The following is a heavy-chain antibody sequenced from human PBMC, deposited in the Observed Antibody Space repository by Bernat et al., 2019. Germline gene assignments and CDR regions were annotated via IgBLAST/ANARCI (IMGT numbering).Heavy chain of an antibody. V-gene: IGHV3-49*04. Sequence: EVQLVESGGGLVQPGRSLRLSCTASGFTFGDYAMSWVRQAPGKGLEWVGFIRSKAYGGTTEYAASVKGRFTISRDDSKSIAYLQMNSLKTEDTAVYYCTRGYGDPIDYWGQGTLVTVSS. J-gene: IGHJ4*02. D-gene: IGHD4-17*01. CDR1: GFTFGDYA. CDR3: TRGYGDPIDY. CDR2: IRSKAYGGTT.